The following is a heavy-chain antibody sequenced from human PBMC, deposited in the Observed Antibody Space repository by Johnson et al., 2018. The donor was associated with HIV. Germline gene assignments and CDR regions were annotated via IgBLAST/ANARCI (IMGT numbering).Heavy chain of an antibody. J-gene: IGHJ3*02. CDR1: GFTFSDYY. D-gene: IGHD1-26*01. CDR2: ISSSGSTI. V-gene: IGHV3-11*01. Sequence: QVQLVESGGGLVQPGGSLRLSCAVSGFTFSDYYMSWIRQAPGKGLEWVSYISSSGSTIYYADSVKGQFTISRDNAKNSLYLQMNSLRAEDTALYYCARAVGGSYHDAFDSWGQGTMVTVSS. CDR3: ARAVGGSYHDAFDS.